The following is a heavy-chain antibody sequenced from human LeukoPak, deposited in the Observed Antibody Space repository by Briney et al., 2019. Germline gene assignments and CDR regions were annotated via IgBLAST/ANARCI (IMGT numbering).Heavy chain of an antibody. CDR1: GFTFSSYS. CDR2: ISSSSSTI. D-gene: IGHD6-13*01. V-gene: IGHV3-48*01. CDR3: AKGVIAAAGLVAFDI. J-gene: IGHJ3*02. Sequence: PGGSLRLSCAASGFTFSSYSMNWVRQAPGKGLEWVSYISSSSSTIYYADSVKGRFTISRDNSKNTLYLQMNSLRAEDTAVYYCAKGVIAAAGLVAFDIWGQGTMVTVSS.